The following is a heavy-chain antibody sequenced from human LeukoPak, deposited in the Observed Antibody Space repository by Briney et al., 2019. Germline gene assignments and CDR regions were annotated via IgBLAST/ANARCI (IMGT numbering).Heavy chain of an antibody. D-gene: IGHD6-13*01. J-gene: IGHJ4*02. Sequence: GASVKVSCKASGGTFSSYAISWVRQAPGQGLGWMGGIIPIFGTANYAQKFQGRVTITTDESTSTAYMELSSLRSEDTAVYYCARDPLAYSSSWYFGYWGQGTLVTVSS. CDR2: IIPIFGTA. CDR1: GGTFSSYA. CDR3: ARDPLAYSSSWYFGY. V-gene: IGHV1-69*05.